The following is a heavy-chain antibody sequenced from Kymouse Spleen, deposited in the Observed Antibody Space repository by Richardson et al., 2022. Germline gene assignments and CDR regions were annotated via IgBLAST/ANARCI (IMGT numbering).Heavy chain of an antibody. D-gene: IGHD3-10*01. CDR2: IWYDGSNK. CDR3: ASPMVRGPRDYYYYGMDV. J-gene: IGHJ6*02. CDR1: GFTFSSYG. V-gene: IGHV3-33*01. Sequence: QVQLVESGGGVVQPGRSLRLSCAASGFTFSSYGMHWVRQAPGKGLEWVAVIWYDGSNKYYADSVKGRFTISRDNSKNTLYLQMNSLRAEDTAVYYCASPMVRGPRDYYYYGMDVWGQGTTVTVSS.